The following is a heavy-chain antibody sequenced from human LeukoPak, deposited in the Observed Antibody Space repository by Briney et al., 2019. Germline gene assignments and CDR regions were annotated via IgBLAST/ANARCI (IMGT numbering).Heavy chain of an antibody. D-gene: IGHD3-22*01. CDR3: ATLYDSSGYLGFDY. Sequence: ASVKVSCKVSGYTLTELSMHWVRQAPGKGLGWMGGFDPEDGETIYAQKFQGRVTMTEDTSTDTAYMELSSLRSEDTAVYYCATLYDSSGYLGFDYWGQGTLVTVSS. J-gene: IGHJ4*02. CDR1: GYTLTELS. CDR2: FDPEDGET. V-gene: IGHV1-24*01.